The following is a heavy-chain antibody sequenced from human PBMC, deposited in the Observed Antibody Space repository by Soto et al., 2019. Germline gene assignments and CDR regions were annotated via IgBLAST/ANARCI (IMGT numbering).Heavy chain of an antibody. J-gene: IGHJ6*02. Sequence: EVQLVESGGGLIQPGGSLRLSCAASGFTVISTYMSWDRQAPGKGLEWVSFIYSGGSTYYADSVKGRFTISRDNSKNTLYLQMNSLRVEDTAVYYCARGGQVRGGMDVWGQGTTVTVSS. V-gene: IGHV3-53*01. CDR1: GFTVISTY. CDR3: ARGGQVRGGMDV. CDR2: IYSGGST.